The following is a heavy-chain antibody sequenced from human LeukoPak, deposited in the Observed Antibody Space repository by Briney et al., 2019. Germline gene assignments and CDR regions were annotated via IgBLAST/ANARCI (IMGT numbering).Heavy chain of an antibody. CDR2: ISGSDGTR. J-gene: IGHJ4*02. CDR1: GFTFNKYA. Sequence: GGSLRLSCAASGFTFNKYAMNWVRQAPGKGLEWVSVISGSDGTRYYADSLKGRFTISRDNSKSTLSLQMNSLRAEDTAVYYCAKNLNPFDSWGQGILVTVSS. CDR3: AKNLNPFDS. V-gene: IGHV3-23*01.